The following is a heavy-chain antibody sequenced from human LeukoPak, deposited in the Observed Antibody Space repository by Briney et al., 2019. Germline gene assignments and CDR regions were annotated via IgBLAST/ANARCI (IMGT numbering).Heavy chain of an antibody. CDR1: GFTFSSYA. CDR2: ISYDGSNK. D-gene: IGHD6-13*01. CDR3: ARDGIAAAHHDAFDI. J-gene: IGHJ3*02. V-gene: IGHV3-30-3*01. Sequence: GGSLRLSCAASGFTFSSYAMHWVGQAPGKELEWVAVISYDGSNKYYADSVKGRFTISRDNSKNTLYLQMNSLRAEDTAVYYCARDGIAAAHHDAFDIWGQGTMVTVS.